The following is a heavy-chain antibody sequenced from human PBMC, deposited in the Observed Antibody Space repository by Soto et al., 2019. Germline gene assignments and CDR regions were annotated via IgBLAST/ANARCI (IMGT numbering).Heavy chain of an antibody. CDR3: ARESRGFTYYYDSSGYPGEYFDY. D-gene: IGHD3-22*01. CDR2: ISSSSSTI. CDR1: GFTFSSYS. J-gene: IGHJ4*02. V-gene: IGHV3-48*02. Sequence: PGGSLRLSCAASGFTFSSYSMNWVRQAPGKGLGWVSYISSSSSTIYYADSVKGRFTISRDNAKNSLYLQMNSLRDEDTAVYYCARESRGFTYYYDSSGYPGEYFDYWGQGTLVTVSS.